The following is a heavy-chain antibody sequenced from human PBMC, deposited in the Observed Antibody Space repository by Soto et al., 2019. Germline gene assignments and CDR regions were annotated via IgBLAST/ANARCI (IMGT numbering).Heavy chain of an antibody. CDR1: GGTFSSYA. Sequence: SCKASGGTFSSYAMHWVRQAPGKGLEWVAVISYDGSNKYYADSVKGRFTISRDNSKNTLYLQMNSLRAEDTAVYYCAREPSSGWPYYYYGMDVWGQGTTVTVSS. CDR2: ISYDGSNK. CDR3: AREPSSGWPYYYYGMDV. J-gene: IGHJ6*02. D-gene: IGHD6-19*01. V-gene: IGHV3-30-3*01.